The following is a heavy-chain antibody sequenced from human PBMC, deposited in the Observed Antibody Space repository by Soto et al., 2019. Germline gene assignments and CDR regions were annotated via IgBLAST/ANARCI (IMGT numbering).Heavy chain of an antibody. CDR1: GYTFTSYG. CDR2: ISAYNGNT. D-gene: IGHD3-3*01. J-gene: IGHJ6*03. Sequence: ASVKVSCKASGYTFTSYGISWVRQAPGQGLEWMGWISAYNGNTNYAQKLQGRVTMTTDTSTSTAYMELRSLRSDDTAVYYCARTDYDFWSGPTALYYYYDMDVWGKGTTVTVPS. V-gene: IGHV1-18*01. CDR3: ARTDYDFWSGPTALYYYYDMDV.